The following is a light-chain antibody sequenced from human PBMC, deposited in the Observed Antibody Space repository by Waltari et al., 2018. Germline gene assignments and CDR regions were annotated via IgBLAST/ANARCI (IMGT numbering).Light chain of an antibody. CDR3: QQYHSFSVT. CDR1: QSVSPW. V-gene: IGKV1-5*03. J-gene: IGKJ4*01. CDR2: QSS. Sequence: DIQMTQSPSTLSASVGDTVTITCRASQSVSPWLAWYQQKPGKAPTLLIYQSSNLENGAPSRFSGSGSGTEFTLTISSLQPDDFATYYCQQYHSFSVTFGGGTKVEIK.